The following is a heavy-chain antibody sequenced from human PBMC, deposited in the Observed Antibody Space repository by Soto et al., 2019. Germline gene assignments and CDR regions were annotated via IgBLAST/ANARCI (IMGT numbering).Heavy chain of an antibody. D-gene: IGHD3-9*01. J-gene: IGHJ5*02. CDR3: ARTYDILTGYSPGGFDP. CDR2: IYHSGHT. CDR1: GGSISSGGYY. V-gene: IGHV4-31*03. Sequence: PSETLSLTCTVSGGSISSGGYYWSWIHQHPGKGLEWIGYIYHSGHTYYNPSLKSRVTISVDTSKNQFSLKLSSVTAADTAVYYCARTYDILTGYSPGGFDPWGQGTLVTVSS.